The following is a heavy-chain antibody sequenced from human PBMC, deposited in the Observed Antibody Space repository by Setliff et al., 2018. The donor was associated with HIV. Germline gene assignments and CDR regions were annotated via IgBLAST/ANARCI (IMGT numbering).Heavy chain of an antibody. CDR3: ARTAIDYYESSGYYHDAFDT. J-gene: IGHJ3*02. CDR1: GGSISSNSYS. Sequence: SETLSLTCTVSGGSISSNSYSWGWIRQPPGKGLEWIGSIYHSGSTYNNPSLKSRVAISVDTSKNQFSLKLTSVTAADTAVYYCARTAIDYYESSGYYHDAFDTWGRGSMVTVSS. D-gene: IGHD3-22*01. V-gene: IGHV4-39*01. CDR2: IYHSGST.